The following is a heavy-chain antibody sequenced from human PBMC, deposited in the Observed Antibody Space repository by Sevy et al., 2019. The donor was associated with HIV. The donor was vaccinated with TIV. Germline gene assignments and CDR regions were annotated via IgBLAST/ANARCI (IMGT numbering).Heavy chain of an antibody. CDR1: GFTFSSYA. Sequence: GGSLRLSCAASGFTFSSYAMHWVRQAPGKGLEWVAVISYDGSNKYYADSVKGRFTISRDNSKNTLYLQMNSLIAEDTAVYYWATDLRVSSNSCYNGVCYYDYYGMDVWGQGTTVTVSS. J-gene: IGHJ6*02. V-gene: IGHV3-30*04. CDR2: ISYDGSNK. D-gene: IGHD2-2*02. CDR3: ATDLRVSSNSCYNGVCYYDYYGMDV.